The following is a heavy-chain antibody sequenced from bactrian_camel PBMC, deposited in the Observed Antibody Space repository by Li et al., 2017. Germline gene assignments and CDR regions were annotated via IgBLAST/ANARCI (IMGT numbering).Heavy chain of an antibody. CDR2: IGSDGRA. CDR1: GFTFSRTD. CDR3: AAKECDYEGDGPDFDF. Sequence: VQLVESGGGLVQPGGSLRLSCSTSGFTFSRTDMTWVRQGQGKGLEWVAAIGSDGRASYADSVKGRFTISEDNAKNTLYLQMNSLKPDDTAMYYCAAKECDYEGDGPDFDFVGQGTQVTVS. V-gene: IGHV3S44*01. D-gene: IGHD4*01. J-gene: IGHJ6*01.